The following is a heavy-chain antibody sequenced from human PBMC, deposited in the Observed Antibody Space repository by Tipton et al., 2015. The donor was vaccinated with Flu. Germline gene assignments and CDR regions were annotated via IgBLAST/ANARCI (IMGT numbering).Heavy chain of an antibody. D-gene: IGHD6-13*01. CDR2: IWYDGSNK. Sequence: SGFIFSTYGMHWVRQAPGKGLEWVAVIWYDGSNKYYADSVKGRFTISRDNSKNTVYLQMNSLRAGDTAVYFCARGPLPDSNWYNGMDVWGQGTTVTVSS. V-gene: IGHV3-33*01. J-gene: IGHJ6*02. CDR1: GFIFSTYG. CDR3: ARGPLPDSNWYNGMDV.